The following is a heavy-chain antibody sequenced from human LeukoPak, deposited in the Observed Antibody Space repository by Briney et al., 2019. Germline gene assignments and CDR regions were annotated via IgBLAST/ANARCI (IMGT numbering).Heavy chain of an antibody. CDR1: GFTFSDSA. V-gene: IGHV3-21*01. Sequence: GDSLRLSCAASGFTFSDSAMNWVRQAPGRGLEWVSSINNVASHIYYADSVRGRFTISRDNAKNLVSLQMNNLRAEDTAVYYCARDATQYLRYGYFDSWGQGILVTVSS. CDR2: INNVASHI. J-gene: IGHJ4*02. D-gene: IGHD3-9*01. CDR3: ARDATQYLRYGYFDS.